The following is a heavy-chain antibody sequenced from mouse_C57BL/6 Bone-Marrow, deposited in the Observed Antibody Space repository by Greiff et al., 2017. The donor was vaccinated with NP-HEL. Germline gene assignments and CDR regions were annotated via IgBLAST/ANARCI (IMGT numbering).Heavy chain of an antibody. J-gene: IGHJ1*03. CDR2: ISNLAYSI. CDR1: GFTFSDYG. D-gene: IGHD1-1*01. Sequence: EVQLQESGGGLVQPGGSLKLSCAASGFTFSDYGMAWVRQAPRKGPEWVAFISNLAYSIYYADTVTGRFTISRENAKNTLYLEMSSLRSEDTAMYYCARRSGSSSYWYFDVWGTGTTVTVSS. V-gene: IGHV5-15*01. CDR3: ARRSGSSSYWYFDV.